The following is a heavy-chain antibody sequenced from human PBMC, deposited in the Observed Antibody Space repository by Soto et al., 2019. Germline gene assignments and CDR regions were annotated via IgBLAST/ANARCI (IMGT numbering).Heavy chain of an antibody. D-gene: IGHD3-9*01. J-gene: IGHJ6*02. CDR2: ISSDGSNK. CDR1: GFTFSSSA. Sequence: QVQLVESGGGVVQPGRSLRLSCAASGFTFSSSAMHWVRQAPGKGLEWVAVISSDGSNKYYTDSVKGRFTISRDNSENXXLXQXXSLRPEDTAVYFCARDLRYPSYYNILTGPSYGMDVWGQGTTVAVSS. CDR3: ARDLRYPSYYNILTGPSYGMDV. V-gene: IGHV3-30-3*01.